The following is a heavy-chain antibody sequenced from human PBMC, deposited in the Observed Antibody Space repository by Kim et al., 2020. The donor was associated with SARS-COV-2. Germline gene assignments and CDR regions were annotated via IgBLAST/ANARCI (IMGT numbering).Heavy chain of an antibody. CDR3: AKKMVGAPKAFDI. D-gene: IGHD1-26*01. V-gene: IGHV3-23*01. J-gene: IGHJ3*02. Sequence: YADSVKGRFTISRDNSKNTLYLQMNSLRADDTAVYYCAKKMVGAPKAFDIWGQGTMLTVSS.